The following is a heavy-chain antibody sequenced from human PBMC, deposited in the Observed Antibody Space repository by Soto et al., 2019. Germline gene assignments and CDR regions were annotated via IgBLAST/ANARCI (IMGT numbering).Heavy chain of an antibody. CDR2: IRAYSGNT. D-gene: IGHD1-26*01. V-gene: IGHV1-18*01. CDR3: ARNPSGSSFDY. Sequence: GASVKVSCKASGYTFLSYGISWVRQAPGQGLEWMGWIRAYSGNTEYAQRLQDRVTLATDTSTSTAYMELRSLRSDDTAVYYCARNPSGSSFDYWGQGTMVTV. CDR1: GYTFLSYG. J-gene: IGHJ4*02.